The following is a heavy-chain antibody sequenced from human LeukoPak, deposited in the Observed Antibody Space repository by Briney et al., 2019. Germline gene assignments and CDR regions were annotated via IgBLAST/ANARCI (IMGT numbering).Heavy chain of an antibody. D-gene: IGHD3-16*01. V-gene: IGHV3-74*01. CDR2: INSDGSST. J-gene: IGHJ4*02. CDR1: GFTFSNYW. CDR3: ARSGGGFFDY. Sequence: GGSLRLSCAASGFTFSNYWMHWVRHAPGKGLVWVSRINSDGSSTSYADSVKGRFTISRDNAKNTLYLQMNSLRAEDTAVYFCARSGGGFFDYWGQGTLVTVSS.